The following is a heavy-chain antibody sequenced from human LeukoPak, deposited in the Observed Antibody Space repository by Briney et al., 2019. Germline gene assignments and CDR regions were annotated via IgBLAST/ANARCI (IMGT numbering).Heavy chain of an antibody. Sequence: PGGSLRLSCAASGFTFTTYDMNWVRQAPGKGLEWVSYISRDSAYMYLADSVKGRFTISRDNAKNSLYLQMNSLRGEDTAVHYCARDDASTARASGMDVWGKGTTVTVSS. J-gene: IGHJ6*04. CDR2: ISRDSAYM. V-gene: IGHV3-21*01. CDR1: GFTFTTYD. D-gene: IGHD6-6*01. CDR3: ARDDASTARASGMDV.